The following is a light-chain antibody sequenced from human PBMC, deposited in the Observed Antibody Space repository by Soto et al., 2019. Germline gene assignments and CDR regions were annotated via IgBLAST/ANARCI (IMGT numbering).Light chain of an antibody. CDR1: QSIDSS. V-gene: IGKV1-5*03. CDR3: QQRGKWPST. CDR2: KTS. Sequence: DFQMTQSPSTLSASIGDGVTISCRASQSIDSSLAWYQQKPGRAPKVIITKTSILEGGVPSRFSGSVSGTEFTLTITSLEPEDFAVYYCQQRGKWPSTFGPGTKVDIK. J-gene: IGKJ2*02.